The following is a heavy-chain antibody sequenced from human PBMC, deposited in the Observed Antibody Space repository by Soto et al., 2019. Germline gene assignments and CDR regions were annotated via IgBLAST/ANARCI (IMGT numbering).Heavy chain of an antibody. CDR3: ARCSGWYGLCSSDC. V-gene: IGHV3-53*02. D-gene: IGHD6-13*01. J-gene: IGHJ4*02. CDR1: GFIVSSSY. CDR2: IYSDGRT. Sequence: DVQLVETGGGLIQPGGSLRLSCAASGFIVSSSYMSWVRQAPGKGLEWVSVIYSDGRTYYADSVKGRFTISRDNSKNTLYFQMNSLSAEDTAAYYCARCSGWYGLCSSDCWGQGTLVTVSS.